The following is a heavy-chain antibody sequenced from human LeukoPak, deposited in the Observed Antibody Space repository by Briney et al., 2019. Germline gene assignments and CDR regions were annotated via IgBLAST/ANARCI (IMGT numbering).Heavy chain of an antibody. V-gene: IGHV3-23*01. CDR1: GFTFSSYA. CDR3: AKFPLHYYDSSFHYFDY. D-gene: IGHD3-22*01. Sequence: PGGSLRLSCAASGFTFSSYAMSWVRQAPGKGLEWVSAISGSGGSTYHADSVKGRFTISRDNSKNTLYLQMNSLRAEDTAVYYCAKFPLHYYDSSFHYFDYWGQGTLVTVSS. CDR2: ISGSGGST. J-gene: IGHJ4*02.